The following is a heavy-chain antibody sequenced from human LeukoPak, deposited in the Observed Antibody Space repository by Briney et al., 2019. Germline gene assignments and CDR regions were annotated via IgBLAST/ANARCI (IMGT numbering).Heavy chain of an antibody. J-gene: IGHJ5*02. CDR2: IYYSGST. CDR1: GGSISSSSYY. D-gene: IGHD2-2*01. Sequence: SETLSLTCTVSGGSISSSSYYWGWIRQPPGKGLEGIGSIYYSGSTYYNPSLKSRVTISIDTSKNQFSLKLSSVTAADTAVYYCARLIVVVPAAGSYFDPWGQGTLVTVSS. V-gene: IGHV4-39*01. CDR3: ARLIVVVPAAGSYFDP.